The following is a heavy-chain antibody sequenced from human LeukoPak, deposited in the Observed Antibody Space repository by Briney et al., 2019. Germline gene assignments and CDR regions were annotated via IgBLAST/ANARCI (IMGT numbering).Heavy chain of an antibody. V-gene: IGHV3-30*03. CDR1: GFTFSSYG. CDR2: ISYDGSNK. D-gene: IGHD2-15*01. Sequence: GGSLRLSCAASGFTFSSYGMHWVRQAAGKGLEWVAVISYDGSNKYYADSVKGRFTISRDNSKNTLYLQMNSLRAEDTAVYYCALLATKEVVVAGYYYGMDVWGQGTTVTVSS. CDR3: ALLATKEVVVAGYYYGMDV. J-gene: IGHJ6*02.